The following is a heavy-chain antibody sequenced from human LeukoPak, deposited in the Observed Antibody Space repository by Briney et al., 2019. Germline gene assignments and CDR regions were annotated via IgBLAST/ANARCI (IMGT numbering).Heavy chain of an antibody. Sequence: PGGSLRLSCAASGFTFSSYWMSWVRQAPGKGLEWVGYIKQDGSAKYYVDAVKGRFTFSRDNAKNPLYLQMNTLRAEDTAVYYCARDAPGWYSSRWLDYGGQAPLVTASS. CDR1: GFTFSSYW. CDR3: ARDAPGWYSSRWLDY. J-gene: IGHJ4*02. V-gene: IGHV3-7*03. CDR2: IKQDGSAK. D-gene: IGHD6-13*01.